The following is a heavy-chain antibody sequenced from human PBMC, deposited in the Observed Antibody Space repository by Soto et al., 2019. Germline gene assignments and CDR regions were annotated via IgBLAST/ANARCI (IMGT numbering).Heavy chain of an antibody. Sequence: PGGSLRLSCAASGFSFSIHNMNWVRQAPGKGLEWVSDIGPSNNMTYYADSVRGRFTISRDNAKNSLYLQMNSLRDEDTAVYYCASDLVGASDSYGLDVWGQGTPVTVSS. V-gene: IGHV3-48*02. CDR3: ASDLVGASDSYGLDV. CDR2: IGPSNNMT. CDR1: GFSFSIHN. J-gene: IGHJ6*02. D-gene: IGHD1-26*01.